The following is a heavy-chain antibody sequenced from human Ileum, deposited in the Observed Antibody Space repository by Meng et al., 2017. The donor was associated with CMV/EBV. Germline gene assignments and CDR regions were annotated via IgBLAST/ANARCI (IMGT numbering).Heavy chain of an antibody. J-gene: IGHJ4*02. CDR1: GGSVSNSIGY. Sequence: QVQLQESGPGLIKPSQTLSLTCTVSGGSVSNSIGYWGWIRQPAGKGLEWIGRIHSGGATTYNPSHESRVTISLQTSKNQFSLSLSSVTAADTAVYYCARLTGGQIAYWGQGTPVTVSS. CDR3: ARLTGGQIAY. V-gene: IGHV4-61*02. CDR2: IHSGGAT. D-gene: IGHD2-8*02.